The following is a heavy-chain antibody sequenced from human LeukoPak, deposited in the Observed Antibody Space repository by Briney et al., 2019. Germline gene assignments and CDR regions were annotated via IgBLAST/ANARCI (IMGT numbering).Heavy chain of an antibody. V-gene: IGHV4-59*01. D-gene: IGHD4-17*01. CDR2: IYYSGST. J-gene: IGHJ4*02. CDR1: GGSISSYY. Sequence: LSETLSLTCTVSGGSISSYYWSWIRQPPGKGLEWIGYIYYSGSTNYNPSLKSRVTISVDTSKNQFSLKLSSVTAADTAVYYCARSDDYGDYEGRGPFDYWGQGTLVTVSS. CDR3: ARSDDYGDYEGRGPFDY.